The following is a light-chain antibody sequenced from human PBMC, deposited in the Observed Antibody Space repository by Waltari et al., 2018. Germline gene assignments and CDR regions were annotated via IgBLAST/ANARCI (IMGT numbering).Light chain of an antibody. Sequence: DIQMTQSPSSLSASVGDRVTITCRASQTVGDYLNWYQKQPGKAPKLLIYAASRLQRGVPSRFSGSGSGTDFTLSISSLQPEDFATYYCQQSYTMGYTFGQGIKLEIK. CDR3: QQSYTMGYT. J-gene: IGKJ2*01. V-gene: IGKV1-39*01. CDR1: QTVGDY. CDR2: AAS.